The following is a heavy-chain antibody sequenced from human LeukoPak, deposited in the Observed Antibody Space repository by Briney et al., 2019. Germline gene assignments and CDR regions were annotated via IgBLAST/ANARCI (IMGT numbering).Heavy chain of an antibody. V-gene: IGHV1-3*01. J-gene: IGHJ4*02. CDR2: INAGNGNT. Sequence: ASVKVSCKASGYTLINYAMHWVRQAPGQRLEWMGWINAGNGNTKYSQKFQGRVSITRDTSASTAYMELSSLTSEDTAAYYCARDGAPEGYYYFDYWGQGTLVTVSS. CDR3: ARDGAPEGYYYFDY. D-gene: IGHD6-13*01. CDR1: GYTLINYA.